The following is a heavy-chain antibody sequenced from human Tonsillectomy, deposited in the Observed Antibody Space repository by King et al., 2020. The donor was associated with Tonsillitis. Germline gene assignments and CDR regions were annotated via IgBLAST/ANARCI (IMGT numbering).Heavy chain of an antibody. CDR3: ARYYGSGSYLDY. J-gene: IGHJ4*02. Sequence: VQLVESGGGLLQPGGSLRLSCAASGFTFSRYEMNWVRQAPGKGLEWVSYISSSGSLIQYAYSVKGRFTISRDNAKNSLYLQMNSLRAEDTAVYYCARYYGSGSYLDYWGQGTLVTVSS. CDR2: ISSSGSLI. D-gene: IGHD3-10*01. CDR1: GFTFSRYE. V-gene: IGHV3-48*03.